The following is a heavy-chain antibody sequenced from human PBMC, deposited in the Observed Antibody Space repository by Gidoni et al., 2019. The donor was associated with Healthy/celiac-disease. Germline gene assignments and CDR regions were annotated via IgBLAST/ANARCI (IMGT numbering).Heavy chain of an antibody. Sequence: QVQLQQCGAGLLKPSETLSLTCAVYGGSFSGYYWSWIRQPPGKGLEWIGEINHSGSTNYNPSLKSRVTISVDTSKNQFSLKLSSVTAADTAVYYCARGKRYYDSSGFQHWGQGTLVTVSS. CDR2: INHSGST. CDR1: GGSFSGYY. V-gene: IGHV4-34*01. J-gene: IGHJ1*01. D-gene: IGHD3-22*01. CDR3: ARGKRYYDSSGFQH.